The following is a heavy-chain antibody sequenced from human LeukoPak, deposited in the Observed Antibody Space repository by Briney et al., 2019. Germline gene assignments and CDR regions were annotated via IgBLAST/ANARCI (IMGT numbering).Heavy chain of an antibody. Sequence: SETLSLTCTVSGGSISSGSYYWSWIRQPAGKGLEWIGRIYTSGSTNYNPSHKSRVTISIDTSKNQFSLKLSSVTAADTAVYYCARAGQAYYFDYWGQGTLVTVSS. CDR3: ARAGQAYYFDY. J-gene: IGHJ4*02. CDR1: GGSISSGSYY. CDR2: IYTSGST. V-gene: IGHV4-61*02. D-gene: IGHD3-10*01.